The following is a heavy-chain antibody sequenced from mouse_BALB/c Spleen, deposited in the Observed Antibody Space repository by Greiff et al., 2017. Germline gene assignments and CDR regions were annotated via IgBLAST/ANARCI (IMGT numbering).Heavy chain of an antibody. Sequence: EVQLMESGGGLVQPGGSRKLSCEASGFTFSSFGMHWVRQAPEKGLEWVAYISSGSSTTYYADTVKGRFTISRDNPKNTLFLQMTSVRSEDTAVCYCARDNYAMDYWGQGTSVTVSA. CDR3: ARDNYAMDY. CDR2: ISSGSSTT. CDR1: GFTFSSFG. V-gene: IGHV5-17*02. J-gene: IGHJ4*01.